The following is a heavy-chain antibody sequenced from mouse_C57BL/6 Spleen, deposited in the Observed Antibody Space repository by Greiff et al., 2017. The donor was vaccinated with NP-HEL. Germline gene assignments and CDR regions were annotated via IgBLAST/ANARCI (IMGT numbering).Heavy chain of an antibody. Sequence: SGPELVKPGASVKISCKASGYAFSSSWMNWVKQRPGKGLEWIGRIYPGDGDTNYNGKFKGKATLTADKSSSTAYMQLSSLTSEDSAVYFCARSVYGYDVFAYWGQGTLVTVAA. D-gene: IGHD2-2*01. CDR2: IYPGDGDT. CDR3: ARSVYGYDVFAY. CDR1: GYAFSSSW. V-gene: IGHV1-82*01. J-gene: IGHJ3*01.